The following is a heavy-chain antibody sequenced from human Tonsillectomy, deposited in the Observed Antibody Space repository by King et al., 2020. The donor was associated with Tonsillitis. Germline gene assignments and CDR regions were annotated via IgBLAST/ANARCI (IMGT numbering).Heavy chain of an antibody. Sequence: VQLVESGGGVVQPGRSLRLSCAASGFTFSSYGMHWVRQAPGKGLEWVAVISYDGSNYADSMKGRFTISRDNSKNTLYLQMNSLRAEDTAVYYCARTNMEYYYGSGSDYSVPYGMDVWGQGTTVTVSS. CDR2: ISYDGSN. CDR1: GFTFSSYG. J-gene: IGHJ6*02. D-gene: IGHD3-10*01. V-gene: IGHV3-33*05. CDR3: ARTNMEYYYGSGSDYSVPYGMDV.